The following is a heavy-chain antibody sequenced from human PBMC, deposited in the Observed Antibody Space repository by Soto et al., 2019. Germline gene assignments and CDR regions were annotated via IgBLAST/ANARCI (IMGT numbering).Heavy chain of an antibody. J-gene: IGHJ6*02. CDR1: GDSVISGRDD. CDR3: AREWGLLPYYVMNV. CDR2: ISYTGRT. D-gene: IGHD7-27*01. V-gene: IGHV4-61*03. Sequence: PSETQSLTCIVSGDSVISGRDDWPWLRQPPGKGLEWIGYISYTGRTKYNPSLQSRVTISVDTSKNDFSLNLSSVTAADTAVYFCAREWGLLPYYVMNVWGHGTAVTVSS.